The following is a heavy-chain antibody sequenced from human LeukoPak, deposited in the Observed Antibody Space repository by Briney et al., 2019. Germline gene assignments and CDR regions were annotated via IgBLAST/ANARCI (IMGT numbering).Heavy chain of an antibody. CDR1: GGSFSGYY. Sequence: SETLSLTCAVYGGSFSGYYWSWIRQPPGKGLEWIGEINHSGSSNYTPSLKSRVTISVDTSKNQFSLKLSSVTAADTAVYYCARGRRRGYHYYYYGMDVWGQGTTVTVSS. D-gene: IGHD5-12*01. CDR3: ARGRRRGYHYYYYGMDV. V-gene: IGHV4-34*01. CDR2: INHSGSS. J-gene: IGHJ6*02.